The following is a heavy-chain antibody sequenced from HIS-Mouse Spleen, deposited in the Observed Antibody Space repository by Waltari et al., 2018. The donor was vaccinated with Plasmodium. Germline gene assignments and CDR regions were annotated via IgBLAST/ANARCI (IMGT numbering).Heavy chain of an antibody. CDR3: ARVLGYKAAAGTFVEYFQH. J-gene: IGHJ1*01. Sequence: VLLVQSGAEVKKPGASVKVSCKASGYTFTGYYMHWVRQAPGQGLEWMGWINPNSGGTNYAQKFQGRVTMTRDTSISTAYMGLSRLRSDDTAVYYCARVLGYKAAAGTFVEYFQHWGQGTLVTVSS. V-gene: IGHV1-2*02. D-gene: IGHD6-13*01. CDR2: INPNSGGT. CDR1: GYTFTGYY.